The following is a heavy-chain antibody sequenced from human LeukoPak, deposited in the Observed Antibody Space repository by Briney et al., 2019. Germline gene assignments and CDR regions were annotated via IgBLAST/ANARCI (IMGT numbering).Heavy chain of an antibody. Sequence: PGRSLRLSCAASGFTFSSYGMHWVRQAPGKGLEWVAVIWYDGSNKYYADSVKGRFTISRDNSKNTLYLQMNSLRAEDTAVYYCAREYRIAAAADYWGQGTLVTVSS. CDR2: IWYDGSNK. V-gene: IGHV3-33*01. J-gene: IGHJ4*02. CDR1: GFTFSSYG. D-gene: IGHD6-13*01. CDR3: AREYRIAAAADY.